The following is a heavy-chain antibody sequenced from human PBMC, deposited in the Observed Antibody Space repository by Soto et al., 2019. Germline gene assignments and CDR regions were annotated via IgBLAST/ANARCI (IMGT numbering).Heavy chain of an antibody. Sequence: SETLSLTWTVSGDSITPSSHYLGWLRQPPGKGLECIAIIYYDGNTYYNPSLKSRVAISLDTSKNQFSLRLNSVTAADTAVYYCARSSIEPRVFIYPFDSWCQGTLVT. D-gene: IGHD6-6*01. CDR1: GDSITPSSHY. CDR2: IYYDGNT. V-gene: IGHV4-39*01. CDR3: ARSSIEPRVFIYPFDS. J-gene: IGHJ4*02.